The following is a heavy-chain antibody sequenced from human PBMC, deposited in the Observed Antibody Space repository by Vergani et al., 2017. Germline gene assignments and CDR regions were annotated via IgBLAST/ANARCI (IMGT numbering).Heavy chain of an antibody. V-gene: IGHV1-2*06. CDR3: ARVCSTGCYDDY. J-gene: IGHJ4*02. D-gene: IGHD2-2*01. CDR1: GYTFTGYY. CDR2: INPNSGGT. Sequence: QVQLVQSGAEVKKPGASVKVSCKASGYTFTGYYMHWVRQAPGQGLEWMGRINPNSGGTNYAQKFQGGVTMTRDTSISTAYMELCRLRSDDTAVYYCARVCSTGCYDDYWGQGTLVTVSS.